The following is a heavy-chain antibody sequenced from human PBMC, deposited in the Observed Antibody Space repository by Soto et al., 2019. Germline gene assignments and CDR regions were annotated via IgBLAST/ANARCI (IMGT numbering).Heavy chain of an antibody. J-gene: IGHJ2*01. Sequence: GGSLRLSCAASGFTFSSYAMSWVRQAPGKGLEWVSVISGSGSMTYYADSVKGRFTISRDNSKNTLYLQMNSLRGEDVAIYYCARGDELGIVVLWGRGTLVTVSS. D-gene: IGHD2-2*03. CDR1: GFTFSSYA. CDR2: ISGSGSMT. V-gene: IGHV3-23*01. CDR3: ARGDELGIVVL.